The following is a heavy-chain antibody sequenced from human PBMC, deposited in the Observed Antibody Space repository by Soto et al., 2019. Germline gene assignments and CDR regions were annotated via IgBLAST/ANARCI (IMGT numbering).Heavy chain of an antibody. J-gene: IGHJ4*02. D-gene: IGHD2-15*01. V-gene: IGHV4-34*01. Sequence: SETLSLTCAVYGGSFSGYYWSWIRQPPGKGLEWIGEINHSGSTNYNPSLKSRVTISVDTSKNQFSLKLSSVTAADTAVYYCARVYCSGGICYSVDYWGQGTLVTVSS. CDR2: INHSGST. CDR3: ARVYCSGGICYSVDY. CDR1: GGSFSGYY.